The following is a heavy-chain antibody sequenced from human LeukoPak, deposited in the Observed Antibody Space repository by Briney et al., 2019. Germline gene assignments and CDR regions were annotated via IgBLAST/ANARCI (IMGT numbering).Heavy chain of an antibody. V-gene: IGHV3-7*05. D-gene: IGHD6-6*01. J-gene: IGHJ4*02. CDR1: GFTFSNYW. CDR2: IKEDGSEE. Sequence: GGSLRLSCAASGFTFSNYWMTWVRQAPSKGLEWVAAIKEDGSEEYYVDSVKGRFTISRDNSNNALYLQMDSLRAEDTAVYYCANWIGSSSRDYWGQGTLVTVSS. CDR3: ANWIGSSSRDY.